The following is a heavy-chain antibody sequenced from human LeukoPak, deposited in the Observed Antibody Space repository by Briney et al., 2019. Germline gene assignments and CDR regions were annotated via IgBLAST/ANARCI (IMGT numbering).Heavy chain of an antibody. V-gene: IGHV1-8*03. Sequence: GSSGKVSCKASGYTFTSYDINWVRQATGQGLEWMGWMNPNSGNTGYAQKFQGRVTITRNTSISTAYMELSSMRSEDTAVYYCARGAAGRARSWFHPWAQGTLVTVSS. CDR2: MNPNSGNT. CDR3: ARGAAGRARSWFHP. J-gene: IGHJ5*02. CDR1: GYTFTSYD. D-gene: IGHD1-26*01.